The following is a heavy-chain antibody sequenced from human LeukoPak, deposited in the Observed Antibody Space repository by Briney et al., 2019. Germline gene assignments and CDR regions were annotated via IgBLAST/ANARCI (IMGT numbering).Heavy chain of an antibody. CDR2: ISYDGSNK. V-gene: IGHV3-30*04. J-gene: IGHJ4*02. Sequence: GGSLRLSCAASGFTFSSYAMHWVRQAPGKGLEWVAVISYDGSNKYYADSVKGRFTISRDNSKNTLYLQMNSLGAEDTAVYYCARDLDWTFDYWGQGTLVTVSS. D-gene: IGHD3/OR15-3a*01. CDR3: ARDLDWTFDY. CDR1: GFTFSSYA.